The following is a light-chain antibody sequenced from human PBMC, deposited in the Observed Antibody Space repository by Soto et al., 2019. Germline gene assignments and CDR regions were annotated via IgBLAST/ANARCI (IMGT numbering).Light chain of an antibody. Sequence: QSALTQPASASGSPGQSITISCTGTSSDVGYSNYVSWYQQHPGKSPKLIIYDVSNRPSGISNRFSGSKSGNTASLTVSGLQDEDEADYYCNAQGGTCTYVFGSGTKLTVL. CDR1: SSDVGYSNY. CDR3: NAQGGTCTYV. CDR2: DVS. V-gene: IGLV2-14*03. J-gene: IGLJ1*01.